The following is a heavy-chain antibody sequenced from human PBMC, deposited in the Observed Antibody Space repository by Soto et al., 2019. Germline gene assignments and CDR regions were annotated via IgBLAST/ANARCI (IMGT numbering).Heavy chain of an antibody. D-gene: IGHD3-9*01. CDR1: GFTFSTYW. CDR3: AKGLFAGSRYTMDV. CDR2: INSDGSDT. J-gene: IGHJ6*02. Sequence: GGSLRLSCAASGFTFSTYWMYWVRQAPDKGLVWVSRINSDGSDTSYADSVKGRFTISRDDARNTLYLQMNSLRAEDTAVYYCAKGLFAGSRYTMDVWGRGTTVTVSS. V-gene: IGHV3-74*01.